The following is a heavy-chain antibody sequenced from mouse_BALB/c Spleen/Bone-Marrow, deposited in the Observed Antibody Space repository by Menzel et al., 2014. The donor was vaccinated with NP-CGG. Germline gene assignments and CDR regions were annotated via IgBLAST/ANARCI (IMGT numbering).Heavy chain of an antibody. CDR3: TREGDSPFAY. D-gene: IGHD2-13*01. Sequence: QVQLKDSGAELVKPGASVKLSCKASGYTFTSYYMYWVKQRPGQGLEWIGVINPSNGGTNFNEKFKSKATLTVDKSSSTAYMQLSSLTSEDSAVYYCTREGDSPFAYWGQGTLVTVSA. CDR1: GYTFTSYY. J-gene: IGHJ3*01. CDR2: INPSNGGT. V-gene: IGHV1S81*02.